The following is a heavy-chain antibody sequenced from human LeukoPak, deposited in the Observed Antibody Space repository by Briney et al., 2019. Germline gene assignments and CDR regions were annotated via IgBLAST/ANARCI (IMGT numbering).Heavy chain of an antibody. CDR2: INHSGST. V-gene: IGHV4-34*01. D-gene: IGHD2-2*02. CDR3: ARGLLVVVPAAIIHWFDP. Sequence: SETLSLTCAVYGGSFSGYYWCWIRQPPGKGLEWIGEINHSGSTNYNPSLKSRVTISVDTSKNQFSLKLSSVTAADTAVYYCARGLLVVVPAAIIHWFDPWGQGTLVTVSS. J-gene: IGHJ5*02. CDR1: GGSFSGYY.